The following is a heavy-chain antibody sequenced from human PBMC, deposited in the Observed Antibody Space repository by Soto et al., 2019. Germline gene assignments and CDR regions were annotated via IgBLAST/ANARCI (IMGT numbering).Heavy chain of an antibody. Sequence: QVQVVESGGGLVRPGGALRLSCVASGFPFSDYYMTWFRQAPGKGPEWVAYISSTGAYTNYADSVKGRFTIARDNTMNSVYLQMSSHRDEDTGIYYCARDPSRRSPPDYWGQGTLVTVSS. CDR2: ISSTGAYT. J-gene: IGHJ4*02. CDR3: ARDPSRRSPPDY. CDR1: GFPFSDYY. V-gene: IGHV3-11*05.